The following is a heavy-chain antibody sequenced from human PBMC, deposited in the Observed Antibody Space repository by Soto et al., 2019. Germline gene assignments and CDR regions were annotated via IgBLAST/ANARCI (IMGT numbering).Heavy chain of an antibody. Sequence: SETLSLTCIVSGVSISRGYCTWNRQSPGKGLEWIGYISHSGLRHYRASLQSRLTMSVETSKNQFSLNLTSVTAADTAIYYCATSNTTCPGCYSWGQGTQVTVSS. CDR2: ISHSGLR. CDR3: ATSNTTCPGCYS. V-gene: IGHV4-59*01. CDR1: GVSISRGY. D-gene: IGHD1-26*01. J-gene: IGHJ5*02.